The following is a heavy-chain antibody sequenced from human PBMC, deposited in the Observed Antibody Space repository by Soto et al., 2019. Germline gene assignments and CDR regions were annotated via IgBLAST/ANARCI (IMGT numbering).Heavy chain of an antibody. CDR1: GYTFTGYY. CDR3: ARGDYGDYVHFDY. J-gene: IGHJ4*02. V-gene: IGHV1-2*04. D-gene: IGHD4-17*01. Sequence: QVQLVQSGAEVKKPGASVKVSCKASGYTFTGYYMHWVRQAPGQGLEWMGWINPNSGGTNYAQKLQGWVTMTRDTSISTAYMELSRLRSDDTAVHYCARGDYGDYVHFDYWGQGTLVSVSS. CDR2: INPNSGGT.